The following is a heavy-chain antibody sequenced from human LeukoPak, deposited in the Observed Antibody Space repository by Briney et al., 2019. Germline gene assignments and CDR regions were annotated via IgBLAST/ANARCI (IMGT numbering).Heavy chain of an antibody. CDR3: ARGGDSKHLVN. J-gene: IGHJ4*02. Sequence: SETLSLTCGVYGGSFSGYYWSWIRQPPGKGLEWIGEINHSGRTNYDPSLKSRVTISVDTSKNQFSLKLSSVTAADTAVYYCARGGDSKHLVNWGQGTLVTVSS. CDR2: INHSGRT. CDR1: GGSFSGYY. D-gene: IGHD3-3*02. V-gene: IGHV4-34*01.